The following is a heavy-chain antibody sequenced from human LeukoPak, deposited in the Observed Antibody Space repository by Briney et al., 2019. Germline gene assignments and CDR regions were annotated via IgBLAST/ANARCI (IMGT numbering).Heavy chain of an antibody. V-gene: IGHV1-2*02. D-gene: IGHD3-22*01. CDR2: INPNSGGT. CDR1: GYTFTGYY. J-gene: IGHJ4*02. Sequence: ASVKVSCKASGYTFTGYYMHWVRQAPGQGLEWMGWINPNSGGTNYAQKFQGRVTMTRDTSISTAYMELSRLRSDDTAVYYCARVRYYYDSSGYPDYWGQGTLVSVSS. CDR3: ARVRYYYDSSGYPDY.